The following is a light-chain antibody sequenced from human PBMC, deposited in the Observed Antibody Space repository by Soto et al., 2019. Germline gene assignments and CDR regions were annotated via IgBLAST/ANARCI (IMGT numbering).Light chain of an antibody. CDR2: AAS. CDR3: QQLNSYPLT. CDR1: QGISSY. J-gene: IGKJ4*01. V-gene: IGKV1-9*01. Sequence: DIQLTQSPSFLSASVGDRVTITCRASQGISSYLAWSQQKPGKAPKLLIYAASTLQSGVPSRFSGSGSGTEFTLTISSLQSEDFATYYCQQLNSYPLTFGGGTKVEIK.